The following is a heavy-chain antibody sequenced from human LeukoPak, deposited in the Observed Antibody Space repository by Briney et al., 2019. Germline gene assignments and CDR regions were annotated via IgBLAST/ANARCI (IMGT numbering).Heavy chain of an antibody. J-gene: IGHJ4*02. D-gene: IGHD1-14*01. CDR3: ATSRTSDY. CDR2: IKQDGSEK. CDR1: GFTFSSYW. Sequence: PGGSLRLSCAASGFTFSSYWMSLVRQAPGKGLEWVAIIKQDGSEKYYVDSVKGRFTISRDNAEKSLYLQMNSLRAEDTAVYYCATSRTSDYWGQGTLVTVSS. V-gene: IGHV3-7*03.